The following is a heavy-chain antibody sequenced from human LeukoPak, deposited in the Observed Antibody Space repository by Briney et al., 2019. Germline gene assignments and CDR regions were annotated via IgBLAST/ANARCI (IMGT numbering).Heavy chain of an antibody. CDR2: IYYSGST. D-gene: IGHD6-19*01. J-gene: IGHJ6*03. Sequence: SETLSLTCTVSGGSISSYYWSWIRQPPGKGLEWIGYIYYSGSTNYNPSLKSRVTISVDTSKNQSSLKLSAVTAADTAVYYCARVYSSGWHAYYYYMDVWGKGTTVTIS. V-gene: IGHV4-59*01. CDR3: ARVYSSGWHAYYYYMDV. CDR1: GGSISSYY.